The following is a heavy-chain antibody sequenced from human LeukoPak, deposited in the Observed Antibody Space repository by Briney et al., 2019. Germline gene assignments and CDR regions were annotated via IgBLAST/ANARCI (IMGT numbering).Heavy chain of an antibody. CDR1: GFTFSSYS. CDR2: ISSSSSYI. CDR3: ARVNSQYSSSWYFDY. Sequence: PGGSLRLSCAASGFTFSSYSMNWVRQAPGKGLEWASSISSSSSYIYYADSVKGRFTISRDNAKNSLYLQMNSLRAEDTAVYYCARVNSQYSSSWYFDYWGQGTLVTVSS. D-gene: IGHD6-13*01. J-gene: IGHJ4*02. V-gene: IGHV3-21*01.